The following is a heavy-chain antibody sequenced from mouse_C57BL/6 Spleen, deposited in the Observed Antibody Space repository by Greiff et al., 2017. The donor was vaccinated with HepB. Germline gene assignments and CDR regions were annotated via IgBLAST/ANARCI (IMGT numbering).Heavy chain of an antibody. D-gene: IGHD2-4*01. CDR1: GYAFSSYW. CDR2: IYPGDGDT. V-gene: IGHV1-80*01. Sequence: QVQLQQSGAELVKPGASVKISCKASGYAFSSYWMNWVKQRPGKGLEWIGQIYPGDGDTNYNGKFKGKATLTADKSSSTAYMQLSSLTSEDSAVYFCAREGVYDYDYFDYWGQGTTLTVSS. CDR3: AREGVYDYDYFDY. J-gene: IGHJ2*01.